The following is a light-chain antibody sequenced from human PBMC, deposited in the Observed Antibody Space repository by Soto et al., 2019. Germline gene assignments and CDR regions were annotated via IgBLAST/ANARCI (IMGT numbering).Light chain of an antibody. J-gene: IGKJ1*01. CDR2: AAS. CDR1: QSVSSN. V-gene: IGKV3-15*01. Sequence: EILMTQSPATLSVSPGERATLSCRASQSVSSNLAWYQQKPGQAPRLLIYAASTRATGIPVRFSGSGSGTEFTLTISSLHSADFAVYSCQQYNDWPWTFGQGTKVEI. CDR3: QQYNDWPWT.